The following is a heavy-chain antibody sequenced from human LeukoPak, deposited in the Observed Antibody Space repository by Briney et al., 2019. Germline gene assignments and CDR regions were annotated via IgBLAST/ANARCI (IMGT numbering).Heavy chain of an antibody. V-gene: IGHV1-2*02. CDR2: INPNSGGT. Sequence: RASLKVSCKASGYTFTGYYMHWVRQTPGQGLEWMGWINPNSGGTNYAQKFQGRVTMTRDTSISTAYMELSRLRSDGTAVYYCARGIGYEPFDYWGQGTLVTVS. CDR1: GYTFTGYY. J-gene: IGHJ4*02. CDR3: ARGIGYEPFDY. D-gene: IGHD5-12*01.